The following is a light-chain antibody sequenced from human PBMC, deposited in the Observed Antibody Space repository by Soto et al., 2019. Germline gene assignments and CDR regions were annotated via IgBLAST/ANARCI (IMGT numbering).Light chain of an antibody. V-gene: IGKV3-11*01. CDR2: GAS. Sequence: EIVLTQSPATLSLSPGERATLSCRASQSVSSYLAWYQHKPGQPPRLLICGASNRATGIPARFSGSGSGTDFTLTISSLEPEDFAVYYCQQRGSWRTFGQGTKLEIK. CDR3: QQRGSWRT. CDR1: QSVSSY. J-gene: IGKJ2*01.